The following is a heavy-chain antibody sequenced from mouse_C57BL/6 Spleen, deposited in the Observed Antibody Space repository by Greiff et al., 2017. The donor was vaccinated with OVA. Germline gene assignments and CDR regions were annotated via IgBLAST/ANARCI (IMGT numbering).Heavy chain of an antibody. CDR2: INPNNGGT. Sequence: VQLQQSGPELVKPGASVKIPCKASGYTFTDYNMDWVKQSHGKSLEWIGDINPNNGGTIYNQKFKGKATLTVDKSSSTAYMELRSLTSEDTAVYYCARSHDCYYYFDYWGQGTTLTVSS. J-gene: IGHJ2*01. CDR1: GYTFTDYN. D-gene: IGHD2-3*01. V-gene: IGHV1-18*01. CDR3: ARSHDCYYYFDY.